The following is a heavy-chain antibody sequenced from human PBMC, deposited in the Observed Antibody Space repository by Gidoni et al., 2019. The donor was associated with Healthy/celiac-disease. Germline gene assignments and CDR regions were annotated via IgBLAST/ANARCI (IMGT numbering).Heavy chain of an antibody. Sequence: EVQLVESGGGLVKPGGSLRLSCAASGFTFSSYSMNWVRQAPGKGLEWVSSISSSSSYIYYADSVKGRFTISRDNAKNSLYLQMNSLRAEDTAVYYCARDGSGDGRPYFDYWGQGTLVTVSS. J-gene: IGHJ4*02. CDR2: ISSSSSYI. D-gene: IGHD2-21*02. CDR1: GFTFSSYS. CDR3: ARDGSGDGRPYFDY. V-gene: IGHV3-21*01.